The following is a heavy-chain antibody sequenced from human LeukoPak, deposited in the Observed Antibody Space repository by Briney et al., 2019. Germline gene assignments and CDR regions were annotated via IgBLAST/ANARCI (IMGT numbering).Heavy chain of an antibody. D-gene: IGHD3-16*02. Sequence: SETLSLTCAVYGGSFSGYYWSWIRQPPGKGLEWIGEINHSGSTNHNPSLKSRVTISVDTSKNQFSLKLSSVTAADTAVYYCAGGPDYDYVWGSYRPKFDYWGQGTLVTVSS. CDR2: INHSGST. CDR3: AGGPDYDYVWGSYRPKFDY. J-gene: IGHJ4*02. V-gene: IGHV4-34*01. CDR1: GGSFSGYY.